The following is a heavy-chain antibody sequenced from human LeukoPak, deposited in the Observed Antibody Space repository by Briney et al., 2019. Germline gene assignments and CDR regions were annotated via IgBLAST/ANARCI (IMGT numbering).Heavy chain of an antibody. CDR2: INPNSGGT. J-gene: IGHJ4*02. V-gene: IGHV1-2*06. CDR1: GYTFTGYY. D-gene: IGHD3-22*01. CDR3: ARLGYYYDSSGRGV. Sequence: ASVKVSCKASGYTFTGYYMHWVRQAPGQGLEWMGRINPNSGGTNDAQKFQGRVTITRDTSISTAYMELSRLRSDDTAVYYCARLGYYYDSSGRGVWGQGTLVTVSS.